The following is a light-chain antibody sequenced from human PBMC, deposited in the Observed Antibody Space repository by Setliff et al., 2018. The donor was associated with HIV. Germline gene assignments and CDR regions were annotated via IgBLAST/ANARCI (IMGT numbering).Light chain of an antibody. CDR3: CSNTGSNTYV. V-gene: IGLV2-23*01. Sequence: QSALTQPASVSGSPGQSITISCTGTSSDVGSYNLVSWYQQHPGKAPKLMIYEGSKRPSGVSNRFSGSKSGNTASLTISGLQAEDEADYYCCSNTGSNTYVFGTGTKVTV. J-gene: IGLJ1*01. CDR1: SSDVGSYNL. CDR2: EGS.